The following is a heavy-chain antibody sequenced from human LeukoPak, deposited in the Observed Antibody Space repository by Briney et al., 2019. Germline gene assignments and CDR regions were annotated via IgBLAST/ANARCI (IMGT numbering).Heavy chain of an antibody. CDR3: ARDTPLAAAGTSHFDY. CDR1: GYTFTSYG. Sequence: ASVKVSCKASGYTFTSYGISWVRQAPGQGLEWMGWISAYNGNTNYAQKLQGRVTMTTDTSTSTAYMELRSLRSDDTAVYYCARDTPLAAAGTSHFDYWGQGTLVTVSS. D-gene: IGHD6-13*01. V-gene: IGHV1-18*01. J-gene: IGHJ4*02. CDR2: ISAYNGNT.